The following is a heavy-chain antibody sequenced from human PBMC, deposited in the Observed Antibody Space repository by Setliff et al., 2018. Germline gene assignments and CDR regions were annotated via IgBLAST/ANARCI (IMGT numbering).Heavy chain of an antibody. CDR1: GFGFTTFG. D-gene: IGHD6-19*01. V-gene: IGHV1-18*01. CDR3: VRSSAPQVVLAADFDF. CDR2: ISPYSGNT. Sequence: ASVKVSCKTSGFGFTTFGFSWVRQAPGPGLEWLGSISPYSGNTNYPQWLQDRVTTTIDTSATTVYMELQSLRSDDTAVYYCVRSSAPQVVLAADFDFWGQGTPVTVSS. J-gene: IGHJ4*02.